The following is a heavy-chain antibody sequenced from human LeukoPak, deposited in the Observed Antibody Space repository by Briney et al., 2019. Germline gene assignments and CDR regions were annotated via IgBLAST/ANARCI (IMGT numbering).Heavy chain of an antibody. Sequence: ASVKVSCKVSGYTLTELSMHWVRQAPGKGLEWRGGFDPEDGETISVKKFQGSVNMTEDTSTGTAYMELSSLRSEDTAVYYCATVASYITMVRGGDWFDPWGQGTLVTVSS. CDR2: FDPEDGET. V-gene: IGHV1-24*01. CDR3: ATVASYITMVRGGDWFDP. J-gene: IGHJ5*02. D-gene: IGHD3-10*01. CDR1: GYTLTELS.